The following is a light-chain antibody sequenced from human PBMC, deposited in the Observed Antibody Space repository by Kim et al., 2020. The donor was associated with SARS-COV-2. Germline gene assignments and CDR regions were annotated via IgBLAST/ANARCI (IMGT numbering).Light chain of an antibody. Sequence: DAVMTQSPPSLPVTLGQPASISCRSSRSLVHSDGNIYLNWFHQRPGQSPRRLIYAVSKRDSGVPDRFSGSGSHTDFTLRISRVEAEDVGVYYCMQATGWPATFGRGTKVDIK. J-gene: IGKJ1*01. V-gene: IGKV2-30*02. CDR3: MQATGWPAT. CDR1: RSLVHSDGNIY. CDR2: AVS.